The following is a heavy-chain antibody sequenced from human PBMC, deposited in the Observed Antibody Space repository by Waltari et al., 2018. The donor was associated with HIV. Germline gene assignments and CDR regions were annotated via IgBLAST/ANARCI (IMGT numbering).Heavy chain of an antibody. CDR3: ARDRADDILTGPLGP. D-gene: IGHD3-9*01. CDR1: AYLFHRNYG. J-gene: IGHJ5*02. V-gene: IGHV1-18*01. Sequence: QVQPVPSGAEVKKPGASAQVSCKASAYLFHRNYGITWVRQAPGQGLEWMGWISVYNGNTNYAQKLQGRITTTTDTSTRTTYMELRSLISDDTAVYYCARDRADDILTGPLGPWGQGTLVTVSS. CDR2: ISVYNGNT.